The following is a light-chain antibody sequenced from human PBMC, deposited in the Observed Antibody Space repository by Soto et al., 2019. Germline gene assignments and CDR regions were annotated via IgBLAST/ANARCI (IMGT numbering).Light chain of an antibody. CDR2: DVG. V-gene: IGLV2-11*01. J-gene: IGLJ2*01. CDR3: SSYKSGATLV. Sequence: QSALTQPRSVSGSPGQSVTISCTGTSSDVGGYNYVSWYQQHPGKAPKLMIYDVGKRPSGVPDRFSGSKSDNTASLTISGLQAEDEADYYCSSYKSGATLVFGGGTKVTVL. CDR1: SSDVGGYNY.